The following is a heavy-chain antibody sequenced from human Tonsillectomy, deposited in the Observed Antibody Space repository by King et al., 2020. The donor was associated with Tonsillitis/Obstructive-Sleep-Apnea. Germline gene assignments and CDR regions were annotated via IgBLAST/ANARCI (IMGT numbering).Heavy chain of an antibody. CDR3: ARGGSTTLYYFDY. J-gene: IGHJ4*02. CDR2: IYSGGST. D-gene: IGHD2-2*01. V-gene: IGHV3-53*01. CDR1: GFTVRSNY. Sequence: VQLVESGGGLIQPGGSLRLSCAASGFTVRSNYMSWVRQAPGKGLEWVSVIYSGGSTYYADSVKGRFTISRDHSKNTLYLQMNSLRAEDTAVYYCARGGSTTLYYFDYWGQGTLVTVSS.